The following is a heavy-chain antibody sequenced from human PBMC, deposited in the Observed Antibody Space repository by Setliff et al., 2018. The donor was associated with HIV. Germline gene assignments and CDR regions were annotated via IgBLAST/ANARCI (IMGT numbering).Heavy chain of an antibody. CDR3: ARHMEYYYYYMDV. CDR1: AASISSSTYY. V-gene: IGHV4-39*01. D-gene: IGHD1-1*01. CDR2: MHKGGNT. Sequence: SETLSLTCAVSAASISSSTYYWAWIRQPPGKGLEWIATMHKGGNTHYNPSLKSRVTMFVDTSKNQFSLTVSSVTAADTAVYYCARHMEYYYYYMDVWGKGTTVTVSS. J-gene: IGHJ6*03.